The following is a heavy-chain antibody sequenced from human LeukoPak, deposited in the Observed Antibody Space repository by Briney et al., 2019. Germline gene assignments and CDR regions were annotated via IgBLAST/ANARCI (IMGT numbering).Heavy chain of an antibody. Sequence: SETLSLTCAVYGGSFSGYYWSWIRQPPGKGLEWIGEINHSGSTNYNPSLKSRVTISVDTSKNQFSLKLSSVTAADTAVYYCAGHSSSGSYWGQGTLVTVSS. CDR2: INHSGST. CDR1: GGSFSGYY. CDR3: AGHSSSGSY. J-gene: IGHJ4*02. D-gene: IGHD6-13*01. V-gene: IGHV4-34*01.